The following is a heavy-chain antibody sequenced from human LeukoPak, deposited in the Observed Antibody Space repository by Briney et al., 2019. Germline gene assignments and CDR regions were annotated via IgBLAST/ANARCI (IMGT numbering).Heavy chain of an antibody. CDR2: IYYSGST. D-gene: IGHD3-22*01. Sequence: SETLSPTCTVSGGSISSYYWSWIRQPPGKGLEWIGYIYYSGSTNYNPSLKSRVTISVDTSKNQFSLKLSSVTAADTAVYYCARDFQDPYYYDSSGYKADAFDIWGQGQWSPSLQ. V-gene: IGHV4-59*01. J-gene: IGHJ3*02. CDR1: GGSISSYY. CDR3: ARDFQDPYYYDSSGYKADAFDI.